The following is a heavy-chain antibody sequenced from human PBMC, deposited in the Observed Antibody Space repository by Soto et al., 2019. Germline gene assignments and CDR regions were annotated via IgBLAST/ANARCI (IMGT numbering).Heavy chain of an antibody. J-gene: IGHJ4*02. CDR1: GGSITSDEYF. Sequence: SETLSLTCTVSGGSITSDEYFWSWIRQSPERGLEWIGFIFHSGNTFNNPSLSGRASLSVDTSKNQFSLTLSSVTAADTAVYYCVREGXRISPHGYITAAGHFDRWGQGALVTVSS. CDR3: VREGXRISPHGYITAAGHFDR. D-gene: IGHD6-25*01. V-gene: IGHV4-30-4*01. CDR2: IFHSGNT.